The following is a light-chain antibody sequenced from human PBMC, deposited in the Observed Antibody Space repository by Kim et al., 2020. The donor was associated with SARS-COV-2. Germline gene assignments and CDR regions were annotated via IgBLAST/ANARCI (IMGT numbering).Light chain of an antibody. CDR1: QSINTY. V-gene: IGKV3-11*01. Sequence: SPGEISTHSCRASQSINTYLAWYQQKPGQAPRLLMYDASNRATGIPDRFSGSGSGTDFTLTISSLESEDFAIYYCQQRSNWPLITFGQGTRLEIK. CDR3: QQRSNWPLIT. CDR2: DAS. J-gene: IGKJ5*01.